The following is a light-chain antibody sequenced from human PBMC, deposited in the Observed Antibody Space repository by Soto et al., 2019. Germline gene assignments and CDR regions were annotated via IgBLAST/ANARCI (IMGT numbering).Light chain of an antibody. Sequence: DIQMTQSPSTLSASVGDRVTITCRASQSISSWLAWYQQKPGKAPNIRIYKASSLESGGPSRFSGSGSGTEFTLTISSLQPDDFATYYCQQYDNYPYTFGQGSKLESK. CDR1: QSISSW. V-gene: IGKV1-5*03. CDR2: KAS. J-gene: IGKJ2*01. CDR3: QQYDNYPYT.